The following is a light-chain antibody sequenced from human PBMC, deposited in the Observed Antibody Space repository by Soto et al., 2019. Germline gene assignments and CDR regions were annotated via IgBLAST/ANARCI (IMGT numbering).Light chain of an antibody. J-gene: IGKJ1*01. CDR3: QQYNNWPGT. Sequence: EIVMTQSPATLSVSPGNRATLSCRASQSVSSNLAWYQQKPGQALRLLIYGASTRAAGFPGRFSGSGSGTEFTLTISSLQSEDFAVYYCQQYNNWPGTFGQGTKVDIK. CDR1: QSVSSN. V-gene: IGKV3-15*01. CDR2: GAS.